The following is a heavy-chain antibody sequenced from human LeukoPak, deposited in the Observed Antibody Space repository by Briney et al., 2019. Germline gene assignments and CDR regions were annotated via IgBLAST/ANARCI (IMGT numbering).Heavy chain of an antibody. CDR3: ARSPSYDFWSGYLHFDY. D-gene: IGHD3-3*01. Sequence: GASLQISCKGSGYSCTSYWIGWVRQLPGKGLERMGIIYPGDSDTRYSPSFQGQVTISADKSISTAYLQWSSLKASDTAMYYCARSPSYDFWSGYLHFDYWGQGTLVTVSS. CDR2: IYPGDSDT. V-gene: IGHV5-51*01. CDR1: GYSCTSYW. J-gene: IGHJ4*02.